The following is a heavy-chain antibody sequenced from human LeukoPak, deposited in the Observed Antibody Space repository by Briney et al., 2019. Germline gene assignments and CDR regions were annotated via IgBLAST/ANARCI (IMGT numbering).Heavy chain of an antibody. CDR2: ISTNSRTV. CDR1: GFTFSNHN. J-gene: IGHJ5*02. CDR3: AGYGDYAP. V-gene: IGHV3-48*01. D-gene: IGHD4-17*01. Sequence: PGGSLRLSCAGSGFTFSNHNMNWVRQAPGKGLEWISYISTNSRTVYYADSVKGRFTISRDNAKNSLYLQMTSPRVEDTAVYYCAGYGDYAPWGQGTLVTVSS.